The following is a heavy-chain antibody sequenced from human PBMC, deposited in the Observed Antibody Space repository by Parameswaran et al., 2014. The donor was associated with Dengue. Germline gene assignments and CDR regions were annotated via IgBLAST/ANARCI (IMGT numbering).Heavy chain of an antibody. CDR3: ASGHTAMGNDY. J-gene: IGHJ4*02. CDR2: ISSSGSTI. D-gene: IGHD5-18*01. Sequence: VRQAPGKGLEWVSYISSSGSTIYYADSVKGRFTISRDNAKNSLYLQMNSLRAEDTAVYYCASGHTAMGNDYWGQGALVTVSS. V-gene: IGHV3-11*01.